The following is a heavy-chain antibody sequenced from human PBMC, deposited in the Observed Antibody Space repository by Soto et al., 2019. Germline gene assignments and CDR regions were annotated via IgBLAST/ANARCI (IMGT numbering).Heavy chain of an antibody. CDR1: GFIFKDFA. D-gene: IGHD2-15*01. J-gene: IGHJ5*02. CDR2: ITTSDDIT. V-gene: IGHV3-23*01. Sequence: EVQRFESGGGLVEPGESLGLSCAASGFIFKDFAMSWIRQAPGKGLEWVSTITTSDDITYSADSVRGRFTISRDNSTNTLFLQMSSLRGDDTATYYCTKGDSSGYFDPSAGYSTPDHWGQGTLVTVSS. CDR3: TKGDSSGYFDPSAGYSTPDH.